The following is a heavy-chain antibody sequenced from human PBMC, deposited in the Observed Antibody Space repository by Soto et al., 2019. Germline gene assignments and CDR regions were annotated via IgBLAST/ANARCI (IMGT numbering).Heavy chain of an antibody. V-gene: IGHV3-30*18. CDR1: GFTFSSYG. CDR2: ISYDGSNK. J-gene: IGHJ1*01. CDR3: AKPIYYYGSEYFQH. Sequence: GGSLRLSCAASGFTFSSYGMHWVRQAPGKGLEWVAVISYDGSNKYYADSVKGRFTISRDNSKNTLYLQMNSLRAEDTAVYYCAKPIYYYGSEYFQHWGQGTLVTVSS. D-gene: IGHD3-10*01.